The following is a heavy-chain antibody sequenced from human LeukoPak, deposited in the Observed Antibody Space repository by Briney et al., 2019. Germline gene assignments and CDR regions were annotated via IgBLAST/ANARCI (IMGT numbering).Heavy chain of an antibody. Sequence: PGGSLRHSCAASGFTFSSYSMNWVRQAPGKGLEWVSYISSSSSTIYYADSVKGRFTISRDNAKNSLYLQMNSLRAEDTAVYYCARVNWDYGMDVWGQGTTVTVSS. D-gene: IGHD3-16*01. CDR3: ARVNWDYGMDV. V-gene: IGHV3-48*01. J-gene: IGHJ6*02. CDR1: GFTFSSYS. CDR2: ISSSSSTI.